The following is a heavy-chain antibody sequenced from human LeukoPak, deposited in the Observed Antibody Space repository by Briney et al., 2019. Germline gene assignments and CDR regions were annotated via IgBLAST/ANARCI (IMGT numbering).Heavy chain of an antibody. CDR3: ARDRAPRGSYEIYYFDY. V-gene: IGHV4-39*07. CDR1: GGSISSSSYY. D-gene: IGHD1-26*01. Sequence: SETLSLTCTVSGGSISSSSYYWGWIRQPPGKGLEWIGSISYNGSTYSDPSLKSRVTISVDTSKNQFSLKLSSVTAADTAVYYCARDRAPRGSYEIYYFDYWGQGALVTVSS. CDR2: ISYNGST. J-gene: IGHJ4*02.